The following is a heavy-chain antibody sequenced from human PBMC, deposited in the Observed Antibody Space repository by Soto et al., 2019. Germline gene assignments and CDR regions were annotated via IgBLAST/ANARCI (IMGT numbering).Heavy chain of an antibody. CDR1: GGTFSSYA. CDR2: IIPIFGTA. CDR3: ARSRSNYYNSRGYYYSTFDY. J-gene: IGHJ4*02. Sequence: QVQLVQSGAEVKKPGSSVKVSCKTSGGTFSSYAISWVRQAPGQGLEWMGGIIPIFGTATYAQKFQGRVTITVDESTSTAYLELSSLRSEDTAVYYCARSRSNYYNSRGYYYSTFDYWGQGTRVTVSS. V-gene: IGHV1-69*12. D-gene: IGHD3-22*01.